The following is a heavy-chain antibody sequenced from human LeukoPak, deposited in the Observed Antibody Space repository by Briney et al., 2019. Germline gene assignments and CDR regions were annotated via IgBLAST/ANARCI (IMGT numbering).Heavy chain of an antibody. D-gene: IGHD2-2*01. Sequence: GGSLRLSCAASGFTFSIYAMSWVRQAPGKGLEWVGRIRSQSNGGTTDYAAPVKGRFTISRDDSKNTLYLQMNSLKTEDTAVYYCTTWTGGVVVTNWGQGTLVTVSS. V-gene: IGHV3-15*01. CDR1: GFTFSIYA. J-gene: IGHJ4*02. CDR2: IRSQSNGGTT. CDR3: TTWTGGVVVTN.